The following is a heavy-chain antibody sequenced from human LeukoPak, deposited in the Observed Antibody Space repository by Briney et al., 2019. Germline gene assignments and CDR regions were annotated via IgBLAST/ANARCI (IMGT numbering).Heavy chain of an antibody. V-gene: IGHV3-66*01. CDR2: IYSGGST. CDR1: GFTVSSNY. Sequence: PGGSLRLSCAASGFTVSSNYMSWVRQAPGKGLEWVSVIYSGGSTYYADSVKGRFTISRDNSKNTLYLQMNSLRAEDTAVYYCARDSPHCGSTTCYYSDYWGQGTLVTVSS. CDR3: ARDSPHCGSTTCYYSDY. J-gene: IGHJ4*02. D-gene: IGHD2-2*01.